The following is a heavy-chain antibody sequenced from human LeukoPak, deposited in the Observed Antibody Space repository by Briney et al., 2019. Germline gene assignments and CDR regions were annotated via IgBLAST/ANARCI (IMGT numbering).Heavy chain of an antibody. V-gene: IGHV3-33*06. CDR2: IWYDGSNK. Sequence: GRSLRLSCAASGFTFSSYGMHWVRQAPGKGLEWVAVIWYDGSNKYYADSVKGRFTISRDNSKNTLYLQMNSLRAEDTAVYYCAKDFDSSGYYFEAYYFVYWGQGTLVTVSS. CDR3: AKDFDSSGYYFEAYYFVY. CDR1: GFTFSSYG. J-gene: IGHJ4*02. D-gene: IGHD3-22*01.